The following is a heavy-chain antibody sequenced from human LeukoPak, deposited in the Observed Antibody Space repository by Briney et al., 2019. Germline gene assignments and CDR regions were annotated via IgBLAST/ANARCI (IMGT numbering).Heavy chain of an antibody. V-gene: IGHV3-43*01. CDR2: ISWDGVST. CDR3: AKDRGGRGYDFWSGYFLYFDY. D-gene: IGHD3-3*01. Sequence: GGSLRLSCAASGFTFDDYTMHWVRQAPGKGLEWVSLISWDGVSTYYADSVKGRFTISRDNSKNSLYLQMNSLRTEDTALYYCAKDRGGRGYDFWSGYFLYFDYWGQGTLVTVSS. J-gene: IGHJ4*02. CDR1: GFTFDDYT.